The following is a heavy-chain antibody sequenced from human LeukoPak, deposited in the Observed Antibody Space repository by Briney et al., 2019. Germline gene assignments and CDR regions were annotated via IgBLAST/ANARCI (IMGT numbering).Heavy chain of an antibody. J-gene: IGHJ5*02. CDR2: IIPIFGTA. V-gene: IGHV1-69*13. D-gene: IGHD6-19*01. CDR1: GGTFSIYA. Sequence: ASVNVSCKASGGTFSIYAISWVRQAPGQGLEWMGGIIPIFGTANYAQKFQGRVTITADESTSTAYMELSSLRSEDTAVYYCARDRAPGIAVAGKYNWFDPWGQGTLVTVSS. CDR3: ARDRAPGIAVAGKYNWFDP.